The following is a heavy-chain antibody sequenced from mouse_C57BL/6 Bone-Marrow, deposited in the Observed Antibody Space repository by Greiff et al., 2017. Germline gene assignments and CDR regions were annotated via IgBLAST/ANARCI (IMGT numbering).Heavy chain of an antibody. CDR2: IYPGSGNT. CDR3: ARYGNYDYAMDY. Sequence: QVQLQQSGAELVRPGASVKLSCKASGYTCTDYYINWVKQRPGQGLEWIARIYPGSGNTYYNEKFKGKATLTAEKSSSTAYMQLSSLTSEDSAVYFCARYGNYDYAMDYWGQGTSVTVSS. J-gene: IGHJ4*01. D-gene: IGHD2-1*01. V-gene: IGHV1-76*01. CDR1: GYTCTDYY.